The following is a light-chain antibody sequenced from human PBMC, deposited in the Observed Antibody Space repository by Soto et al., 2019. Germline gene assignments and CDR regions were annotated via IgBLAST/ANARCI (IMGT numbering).Light chain of an antibody. CDR1: QTISSW. V-gene: IGKV1-5*03. J-gene: IGKJ1*01. CDR3: QHYNSYSDA. CDR2: KAS. Sequence: DIHLKKTPSTLSGSVGDRVTITCRASQTISSWLAWYQQKPGKAPKLLIYKASTLKSGVPSRFSGSGSGTEFTLTISSLQPDAFATYYCQHYNSYSDAFGQGTQVDIK.